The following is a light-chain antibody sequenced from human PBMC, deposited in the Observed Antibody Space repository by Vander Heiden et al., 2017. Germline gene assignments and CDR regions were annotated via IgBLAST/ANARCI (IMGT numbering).Light chain of an antibody. CDR2: GNS. CDR1: SSNIGAGYD. Sequence: QSVLTQPPSVSGAPGHRVTISCTGSSSNIGAGYDVHWYQQLPGTAPKLLIYGNSNRPSGVPDRFSGSKSGTSASLAITGLQAEDEADYYCQSYDSSLSGWDVVFGGGTKLTVL. CDR3: QSYDSSLSGWDVV. J-gene: IGLJ2*01. V-gene: IGLV1-40*01.